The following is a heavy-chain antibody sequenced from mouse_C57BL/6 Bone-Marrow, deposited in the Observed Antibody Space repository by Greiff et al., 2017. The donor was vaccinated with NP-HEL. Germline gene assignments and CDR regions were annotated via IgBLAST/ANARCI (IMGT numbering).Heavy chain of an antibody. CDR2: IDPSDSYT. CDR1: GYTFTSYW. Sequence: VKLQQPGAELVRPGTSVKLSCKASGYTFTSYWMHWVKQRPGQGLEWIGVIDPSDSYTNYNQKFKGKATLTVDTSSSTAYMQLSSLTSEDSAVYYCARLGGYQAWFAYWGQGTLVTVSA. V-gene: IGHV1-59*01. J-gene: IGHJ3*01. CDR3: ARLGGYQAWFAY. D-gene: IGHD2-2*01.